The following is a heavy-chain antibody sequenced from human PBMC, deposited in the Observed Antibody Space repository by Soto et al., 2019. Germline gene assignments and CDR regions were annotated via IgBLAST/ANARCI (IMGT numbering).Heavy chain of an antibody. V-gene: IGHV4-31*03. CDR3: ARRTDPGWARDWFHT. CDR1: GYSMRIGGYY. J-gene: IGHJ5*02. CDR2: IYYSGST. Sequence: QVQLQESGPGLVKPSQTLSLTCSVSGYSMRIGGYYWSWIRQLPGKGLEWIGYIYYSGSTNYNPSVTPRATTSVDTSKTQFSLRLRSVTASDTAVYYWARRTDPGWARDWFHTWGQGTRVTVSS. D-gene: IGHD1-26*01.